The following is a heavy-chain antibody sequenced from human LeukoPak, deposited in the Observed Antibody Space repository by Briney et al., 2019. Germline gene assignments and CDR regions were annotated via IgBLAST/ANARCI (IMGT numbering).Heavy chain of an antibody. CDR2: INHSGST. CDR3: TRIVGMTDY. V-gene: IGHV4-34*01. J-gene: IGHJ4*02. D-gene: IGHD7-27*01. CDR1: GGSFSGCY. Sequence: SETLSLTCAVYGGSFSGCYWSWIRQPPGKGLEWIGEINHSGSTNYNPSLKSRVTISVDTSKNQFSLKLSSVTAADTAVYYCTRIVGMTDYWGQGTLVTVSS.